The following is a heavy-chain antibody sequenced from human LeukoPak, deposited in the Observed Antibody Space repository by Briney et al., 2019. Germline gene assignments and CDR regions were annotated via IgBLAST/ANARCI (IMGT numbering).Heavy chain of an antibody. Sequence: GASVKVSCKASGYTFTSYDINWVRQATGQGLEWMGWMNPNSGNTGYAQKFQGRVTMTRNTSISTAYMELSSLRSDDTAVYYCARAPKDFWSGHEYSFDYWGQGTLVTVSS. J-gene: IGHJ4*02. V-gene: IGHV1-8*01. CDR3: ARAPKDFWSGHEYSFDY. CDR1: GYTFTSYD. CDR2: MNPNSGNT. D-gene: IGHD3-3*01.